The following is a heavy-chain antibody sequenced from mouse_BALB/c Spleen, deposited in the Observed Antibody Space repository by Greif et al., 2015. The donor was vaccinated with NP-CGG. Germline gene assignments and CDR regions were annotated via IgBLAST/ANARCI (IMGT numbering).Heavy chain of an antibody. D-gene: IGHD1-1*01. CDR1: GYTFTSYR. Sequence: QVQLQHPGAELVRPGASVKLSCKASGYTFTSYRINWVKQRPGQGLEWIGNIYPSDSYTSYNQKFKDKATLTVDKSSSTAYMQLSSPTSEDSAVYYCTRNPYYYGSSYVGYFDVWGAGTTVTVSS. J-gene: IGHJ1*01. CDR2: IYPSDSYT. CDR3: TRNPYYYGSSYVGYFDV. V-gene: IGHV1-69*02.